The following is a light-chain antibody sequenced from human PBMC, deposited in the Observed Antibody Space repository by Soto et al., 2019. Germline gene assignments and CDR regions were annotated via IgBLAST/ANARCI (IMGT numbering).Light chain of an antibody. CDR2: EGS. CDR1: SSDVGNYNL. CDR3: CSFAGGSTFWV. V-gene: IGLV2-23*03. Sequence: QSALTQPASVSGSPGQSITISCTGTSSDVGNYNLVSWYQQHPGKAPKLMIYEGSKRPSGVSYRFSGSKSGNTASLTISGLQTDDEADYYCCSFAGGSTFWVFGGGTKLTVL. J-gene: IGLJ3*02.